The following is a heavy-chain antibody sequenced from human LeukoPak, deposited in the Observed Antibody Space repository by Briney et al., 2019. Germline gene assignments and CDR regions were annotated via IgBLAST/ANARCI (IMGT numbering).Heavy chain of an antibody. CDR2: ISGGVGSP. CDR3: ARGPERVDYDSSGYYDLDY. CDR1: GFTFSSYA. V-gene: IGHV3-23*01. J-gene: IGHJ4*02. Sequence: GGSLRLSCAASGFTFSSYALSWVRQAPGKGLEWVSGISGGVGSPYYADSVKGRFTISRDNSKNTLYLQMNSLRAEDTAVYYCARGPERVDYDSSGYYDLDYWGQGTLVTVSS. D-gene: IGHD3-22*01.